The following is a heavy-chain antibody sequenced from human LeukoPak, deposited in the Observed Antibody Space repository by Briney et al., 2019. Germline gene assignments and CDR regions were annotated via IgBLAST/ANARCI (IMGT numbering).Heavy chain of an antibody. Sequence: GGSLRLSCSASGFTFSTYWMSWVRQAPGKGLEWVANMKRDGSEIYYVDSVKGRFTISRDNAKNSLFLQMNSLRAEDTAVYYCARLCRGNQLAGFDSWGQGTLVTVSS. CDR1: GFTFSTYW. CDR2: MKRDGSEI. D-gene: IGHD2-2*01. CDR3: ARLCRGNQLAGFDS. J-gene: IGHJ4*02. V-gene: IGHV3-7*01.